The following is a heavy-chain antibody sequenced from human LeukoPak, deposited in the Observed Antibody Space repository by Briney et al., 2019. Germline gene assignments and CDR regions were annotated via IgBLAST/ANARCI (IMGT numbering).Heavy chain of an antibody. V-gene: IGHV1-69*02. J-gene: IGHJ6*03. CDR2: IIPILGIA. Sequence: GASVKVSCKASGGTFSSYTISWVRQAPGQGLEWMGRIIPILGIANYAQKFQGRVTITADKSTSTAYMELSSLRSEDTAVYYCARGYCSSTSCYYGYYYMDVWGKGTTVTVSS. CDR3: ARGYCSSTSCYYGYYYMDV. CDR1: GGTFSSYT. D-gene: IGHD2-2*01.